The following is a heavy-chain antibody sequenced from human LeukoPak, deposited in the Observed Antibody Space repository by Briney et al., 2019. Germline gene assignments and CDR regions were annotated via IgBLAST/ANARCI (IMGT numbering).Heavy chain of an antibody. CDR2: IYHSGST. J-gene: IGHJ5*02. V-gene: IGHV4-38-2*01. CDR3: ARRRKGYCSSTSCPRNWFDP. Sequence: SETLSLTCAVSGYSISSGYYWGWIRQPPGKGLEWIGSIYHSGSTYYNPSLKSRVTISVETSKNQFSLKLSSVTAADTAVYYCARRRKGYCSSTSCPRNWFDPWGQGTLVTVSS. CDR1: GYSISSGYY. D-gene: IGHD2-2*01.